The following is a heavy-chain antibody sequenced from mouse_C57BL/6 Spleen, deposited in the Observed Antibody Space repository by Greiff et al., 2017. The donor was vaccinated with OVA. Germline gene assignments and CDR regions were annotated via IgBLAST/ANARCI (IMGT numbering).Heavy chain of an antibody. CDR3: TRWHYYGSSYAMDY. Sequence: QVQLKESGAELVRPGASVTLSCKASGYTFTDYEMHWVKQTPVHGLEWIGAIDPETGGTAYNQKFKGKAILTADKSSSTAYMELRSLTSEDSAVYYCTRWHYYGSSYAMDYWGQGTSVTVSS. D-gene: IGHD1-1*01. J-gene: IGHJ4*01. CDR2: IDPETGGT. V-gene: IGHV1-15*01. CDR1: GYTFTDYE.